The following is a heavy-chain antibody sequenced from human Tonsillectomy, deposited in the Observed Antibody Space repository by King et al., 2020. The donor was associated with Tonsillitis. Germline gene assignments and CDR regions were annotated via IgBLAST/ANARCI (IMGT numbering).Heavy chain of an antibody. D-gene: IGHD3-22*01. CDR3: AKDWGSKGVVITHDAFDI. Sequence: DVQLLESGGGLVQPGGSLRLSCAASGFTFSSYAMSWVRQAPGEGLEWVSAISGSGGSTYYADSVKGRFTISRDNSKNTLYLQMNSLRAEETAVYYCAKDWGSKGVVITHDAFDIWGQGTMVTVSS. CDR1: GFTFSSYA. CDR2: ISGSGGST. V-gene: IGHV3-23*01. J-gene: IGHJ3*02.